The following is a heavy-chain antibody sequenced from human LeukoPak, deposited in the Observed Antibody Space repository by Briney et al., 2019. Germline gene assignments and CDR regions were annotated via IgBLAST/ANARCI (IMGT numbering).Heavy chain of an antibody. CDR1: GFTFSSYE. V-gene: IGHV3-48*03. J-gene: IGHJ4*02. CDR2: ISSSGSTL. Sequence: GGSLRLSCAASGFTFSSYEMKWVRQAPGKGLEWVSYISSSGSTLYYADSVKGRFTISRDNAKNSLYLQMNSLRAEDTAVYYCAREGGYNSSLYWGQGTLVTVSS. CDR3: AREGGYNSSLY. D-gene: IGHD6-13*01.